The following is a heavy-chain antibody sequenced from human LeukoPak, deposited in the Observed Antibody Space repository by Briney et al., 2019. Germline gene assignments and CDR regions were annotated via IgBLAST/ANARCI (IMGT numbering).Heavy chain of an antibody. Sequence: PGGSLRLSCAASGFTVSSNYMSWVRQAPGKGLEWVSVIYSGGSTYYADSVKGRFTISRDNSKNTLYLQMNSLRAEDTAVYYCAKDWDYSNFGDYWGQGTLVTVSS. D-gene: IGHD4-11*01. J-gene: IGHJ4*02. CDR2: IYSGGST. V-gene: IGHV3-53*01. CDR3: AKDWDYSNFGDY. CDR1: GFTVSSNY.